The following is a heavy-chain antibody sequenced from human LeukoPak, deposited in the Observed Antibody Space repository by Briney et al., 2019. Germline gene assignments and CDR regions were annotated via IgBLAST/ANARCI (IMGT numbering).Heavy chain of an antibody. D-gene: IGHD4-23*01. CDR1: GGSISSYY. V-gene: IGHV4-59*12. J-gene: IGHJ3*02. Sequence: SETLSLTCTVSGGSISSYYWSWIRQPPGKGLEWIGYIYYSGSTNYNPSLKSRDTISVDTSKSQFSLKLSSMTAADTAVYYCARKGATAGGTRAFDIWGRGTMVTVSS. CDR2: IYYSGST. CDR3: ARKGATAGGTRAFDI.